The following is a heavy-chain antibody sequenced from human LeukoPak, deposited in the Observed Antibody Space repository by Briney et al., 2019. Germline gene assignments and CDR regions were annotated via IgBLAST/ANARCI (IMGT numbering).Heavy chain of an antibody. Sequence: SETLSLTCTVSGGSISSYYWSWIRQPPGKGLEWIGYIYYSGSTNYNSSLKSRVTISVDTSKNQFSLKLSSVTAADTAVYYCARGLMITFGGVIVMDHAFDIWGQGTMVTVSS. D-gene: IGHD3-16*02. CDR3: ARGLMITFGGVIVMDHAFDI. CDR1: GGSISSYY. CDR2: IYYSGST. V-gene: IGHV4-59*01. J-gene: IGHJ3*02.